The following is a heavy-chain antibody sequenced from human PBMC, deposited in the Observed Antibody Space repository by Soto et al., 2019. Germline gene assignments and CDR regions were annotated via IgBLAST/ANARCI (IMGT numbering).Heavy chain of an antibody. D-gene: IGHD6-13*01. V-gene: IGHV1-18*01. J-gene: IGHJ4*02. CDR2: ISAYNGNK. CDR1: GYSFHSYE. CDR3: ARDLGQQLVDY. Sequence: GASVNVSCKASGYSFHSYEVNWVRQATGQGLEWMGWISAYNGNKKYAQKLQGRVTMTTDTSTSTAYMELRSLRSDDTAVYYCARDLGQQLVDYWGQGTLVTVSS.